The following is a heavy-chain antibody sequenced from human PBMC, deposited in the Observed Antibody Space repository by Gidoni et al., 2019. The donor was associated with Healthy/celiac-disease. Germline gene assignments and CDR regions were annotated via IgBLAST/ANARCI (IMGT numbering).Heavy chain of an antibody. CDR3: ARTAGTAPYNPFDY. J-gene: IGHJ4*02. Sequence: QVQLVQSGAEVKKPGASVKVSCTASGYTFTSYAMHWVRQAPGQRLAWMGWINAGNGNKKYSTKFQGRVTITRDTSASTAYMDLSSLRSEDTAVYYCARTAGTAPYNPFDYWGQGTLVTVSS. D-gene: IGHD6-19*01. CDR2: INAGNGNK. V-gene: IGHV1-3*01. CDR1: GYTFTSYA.